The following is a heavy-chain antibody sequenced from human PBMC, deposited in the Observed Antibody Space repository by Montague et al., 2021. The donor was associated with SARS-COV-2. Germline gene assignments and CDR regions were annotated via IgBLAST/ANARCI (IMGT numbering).Heavy chain of an antibody. J-gene: IGHJ3*02. Sequence: SETLSLTCTVSGYSISTGYYWGWTRQPPWKGLEGIGTIYHSGSTYFNPSLKSRVTISVDTSKNQFSLNLSSVTAADTAVYYCAKVAGSHDTFDIWGRGTMVTVSS. V-gene: IGHV4-38-2*02. D-gene: IGHD6-19*01. CDR2: IYHSGST. CDR3: AKVAGSHDTFDI. CDR1: GYSISTGYY.